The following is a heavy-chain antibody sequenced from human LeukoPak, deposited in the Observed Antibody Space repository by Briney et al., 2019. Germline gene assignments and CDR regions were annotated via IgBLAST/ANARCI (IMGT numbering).Heavy chain of an antibody. CDR2: IYYSGST. CDR1: GGSISSGGYY. Sequence: SETLSLTCTVSGGSISSGGYYWSWIRQHPGKGLEWIGYIYYSGSTYYNPSLKSRVTISVDTSKSQFSLKLSSVTAADTAVYYCARVGYCSGGSCYNLDYWGQGTLVTVSS. D-gene: IGHD2-15*01. CDR3: ARVGYCSGGSCYNLDY. J-gene: IGHJ4*02. V-gene: IGHV4-31*03.